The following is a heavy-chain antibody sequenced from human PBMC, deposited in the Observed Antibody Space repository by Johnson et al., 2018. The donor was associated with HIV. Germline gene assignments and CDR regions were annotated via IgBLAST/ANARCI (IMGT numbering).Heavy chain of an antibody. CDR1: GISVSSYY. CDR2: ISSGGST. CDR3: AKSPAKDHGGNSGAFDI. V-gene: IGHV3-66*01. Sequence: VQLVESGGGLVQPEGSLRLSCAASGISVSSYYMSWVRQAPGKGLEWVSVISSGGSTSYPDSVKGRFTISRDNSKNTLYLQMNSLRAEDTAVYYCAKSPAKDHGGNSGAFDIWGQGTLVTVSS. J-gene: IGHJ3*02. D-gene: IGHD4-23*01.